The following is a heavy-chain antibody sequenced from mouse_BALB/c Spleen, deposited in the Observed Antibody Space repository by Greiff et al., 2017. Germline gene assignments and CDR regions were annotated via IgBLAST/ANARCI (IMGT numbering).Heavy chain of an antibody. V-gene: IGHV1-14*01. Sequence: VHVKQSGPELVKPGASVKMSCKASGYTFTSYVMHWVKQKPGQGLEWIGYINPYNDGTKYNEKFKGKATLTSDKSSSTAYMELSSLTSEDSAVFYCARTAYYNGSVYAMDYWGQGTSVTVSS. CDR2: INPYNDGT. J-gene: IGHJ4*01. CDR3: ARTAYYNGSVYAMDY. CDR1: GYTFTSYV. D-gene: IGHD1-1*01.